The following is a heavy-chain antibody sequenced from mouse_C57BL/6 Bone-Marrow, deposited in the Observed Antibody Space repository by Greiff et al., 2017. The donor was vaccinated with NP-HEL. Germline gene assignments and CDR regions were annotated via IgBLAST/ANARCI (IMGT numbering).Heavy chain of an antibody. V-gene: IGHV1-55*01. D-gene: IGHD2-3*01. CDR3: ATIYDGYYTEDWYFDV. J-gene: IGHJ1*03. Sequence: QVQLQQPGAELVKPGASVKMSCKASGYTFTSYWITWVKQRPGQGLEWIGDIYPGSGSTNYNEKFKSKATLTVDTSSSTAYMQLSSLTSEDSAVYYCATIYDGYYTEDWYFDVWGTGTTVTVSS. CDR1: GYTFTSYW. CDR2: IYPGSGST.